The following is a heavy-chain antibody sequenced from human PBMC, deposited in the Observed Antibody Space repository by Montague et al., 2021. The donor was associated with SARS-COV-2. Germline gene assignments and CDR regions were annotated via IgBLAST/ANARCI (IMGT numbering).Heavy chain of an antibody. V-gene: IGHV3-13*01. CDR3: ARAPRGYYDSSGYYNPPYYFDY. CDR1: GFTFSSYD. CDR2: IGTAGDT. J-gene: IGHJ4*02. D-gene: IGHD3-22*01. Sequence: SLRLSFAASGFTFSSYDMHWVRQATGKGLEWVSAIGTAGDTYYPGSVKGRFTISRENAKNSLYLQMNSLRAGDTAVYYCARAPRGYYDSSGYYNPPYYFDYWGQGTLVTVSS.